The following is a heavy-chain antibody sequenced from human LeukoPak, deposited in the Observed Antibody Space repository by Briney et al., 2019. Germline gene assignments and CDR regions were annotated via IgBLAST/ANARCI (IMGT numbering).Heavy chain of an antibody. D-gene: IGHD3-16*01. CDR3: ARETLYSYGYNYYYYMDV. Sequence: GGSLRLSCAASGFVVTSNFMSWVRQAPGKGLEWIPMIHSGGSTYYADSVKGRFTVSRDKSENALYLQMNSLRAEDTAVYYCARETLYSYGYNYYYYMDVWGKGTTVTVSS. J-gene: IGHJ6*03. V-gene: IGHV3-53*01. CDR1: GFVVTSNF. CDR2: IHSGGST.